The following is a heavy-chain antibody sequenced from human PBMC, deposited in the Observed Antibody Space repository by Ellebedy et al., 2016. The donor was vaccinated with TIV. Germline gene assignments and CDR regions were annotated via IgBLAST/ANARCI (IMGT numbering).Heavy chain of an antibody. CDR2: IWYDGSSK. J-gene: IGHJ4*02. V-gene: IGHV3-33*01. D-gene: IGHD1-1*01. CDR1: GFTFSRYG. CDR3: ARDPSLDWNLDY. Sequence: GESLKISXAASGFTFSRYGMHWVRQAPGKGLEWVASIWYDGSSKYYGGSVKGRFSISRDNSKNTLYLQMNSLRVEDTAVYCCARDPSLDWNLDYWGQGTLVTVSS.